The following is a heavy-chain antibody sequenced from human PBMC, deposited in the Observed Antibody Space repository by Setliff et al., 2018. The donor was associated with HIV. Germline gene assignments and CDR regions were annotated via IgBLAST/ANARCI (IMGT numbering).Heavy chain of an antibody. V-gene: IGHV1-18*01. J-gene: IGHJ4*02. CDR3: ARDAPRTTEAAPGY. CDR1: GYTFTTSG. Sequence: ASVKVSCKTSGYTFTTSGISWVRQAPGQGLEWMGWINIYSGNTNYAQKFQGRVTMTTDTSTSTAYMELRSLRSDDTAMYYCARDAPRTTEAAPGYWGQGTLVTVSS. CDR2: INIYSGNT. D-gene: IGHD4-17*01.